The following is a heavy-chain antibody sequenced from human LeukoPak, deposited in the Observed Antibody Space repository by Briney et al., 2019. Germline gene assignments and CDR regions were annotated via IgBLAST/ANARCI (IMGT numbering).Heavy chain of an antibody. CDR1: GFTFNNYW. CDR2: INPHGNDK. D-gene: IGHD2-15*01. V-gene: IGHV3-7*01. J-gene: IGHJ4*02. CDR3: VRVQVVVPSAFDYCDY. Sequence: GGSLRLSCAASGFTFNNYWMWWVRQASGKGLEWVANINPHGNDKYYPDSVKGRFTISRDNTKNLLFLHMNSLRAEDTAVYYCVRVQVVVPSAFDYCDYWGQGTLVTVSS.